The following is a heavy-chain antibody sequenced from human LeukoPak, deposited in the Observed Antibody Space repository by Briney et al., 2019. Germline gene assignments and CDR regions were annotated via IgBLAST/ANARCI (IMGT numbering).Heavy chain of an antibody. CDR3: ARVGGLWFGELPFDY. CDR1: GYTFTGYY. J-gene: IGHJ4*02. V-gene: IGHV1-2*02. Sequence: ASVKVSCKASGYTFTGYYMHWVRQARGQGLEWMGWINPNSGGTNYAQKFQGRVTMTGDASISTAYMTLSRLRSDDTAASYCARVGGLWFGELPFDYWGQGTLVTVSS. CDR2: INPNSGGT. D-gene: IGHD3-10*01.